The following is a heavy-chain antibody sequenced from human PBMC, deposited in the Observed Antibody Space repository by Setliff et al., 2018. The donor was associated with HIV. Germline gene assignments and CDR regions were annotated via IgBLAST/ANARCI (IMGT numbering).Heavy chain of an antibody. V-gene: IGHV4-31*03. J-gene: IGHJ4*02. CDR3: ARAKSLVRGVNYFDY. D-gene: IGHD3-10*01. CDR2: IYYSGST. CDR1: GGSISSGGYY. Sequence: NPSETLSLTCTVSGGSISSGGYYWSWIRQHPGKGLEWIGFIYYSGSTYHNPSLKSRVTISVDTSKNQFSLKLNSVTAADTAVYYCARAKSLVRGVNYFDYWGQGTRVTVS.